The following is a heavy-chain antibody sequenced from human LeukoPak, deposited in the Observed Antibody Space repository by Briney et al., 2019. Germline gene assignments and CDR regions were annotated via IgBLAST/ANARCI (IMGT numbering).Heavy chain of an antibody. V-gene: IGHV3-53*01. Sequence: GGSLRLSCAASGFTVSSNYMSWVRQAPGKGLERVSVIYSGGSTYYADSVKGRFTISRDNSKNTLYLQMNSLRAEDTAVYYCARTVNYYDSSGHFDYWGQGTLVTVSS. CDR2: IYSGGST. J-gene: IGHJ4*02. CDR3: ARTVNYYDSSGHFDY. CDR1: GFTVSSNY. D-gene: IGHD3-22*01.